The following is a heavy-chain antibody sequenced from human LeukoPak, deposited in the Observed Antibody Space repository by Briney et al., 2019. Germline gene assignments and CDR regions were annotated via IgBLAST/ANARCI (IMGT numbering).Heavy chain of an antibody. CDR2: IKSKTDGGTT. CDR1: GFTFNNAW. J-gene: IGHJ4*02. D-gene: IGHD1-26*01. V-gene: IGHV3-15*01. CDR3: TTGGELPFNFDY. Sequence: GGSLRLSCAASGFTFNNAWMTWVRQTPGKGLEWVARIKSKTDGGTTDYAAPVKGRFTISRDDSKNTLYLQMNSLKTEDTAVYYCTTGGELPFNFDYWGQGTLVTVSS.